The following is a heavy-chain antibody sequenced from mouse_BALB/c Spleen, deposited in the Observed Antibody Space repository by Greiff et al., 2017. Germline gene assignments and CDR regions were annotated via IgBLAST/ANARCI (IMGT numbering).Heavy chain of an antibody. Sequence: QVQLKQSAAELARPGASVKMSCKASGYTFTSYTMHWVKQRPGQGLEWIGYINPSSGYTEYNQKFKDKTTLTADKSSSTAYMQLSSLTSEDSAVYYCARVLRYYFDYWGQGTTLTVSS. CDR3: ARVLRYYFDY. CDR1: GYTFTSYT. J-gene: IGHJ2*01. V-gene: IGHV1-4*02. D-gene: IGHD1-1*01. CDR2: INPSSGYT.